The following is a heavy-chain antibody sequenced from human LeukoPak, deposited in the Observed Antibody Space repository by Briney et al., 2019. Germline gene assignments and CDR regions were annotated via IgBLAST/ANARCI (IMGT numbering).Heavy chain of an antibody. J-gene: IGHJ4*02. CDR3: ARAPHRNLLLNYDYVFDY. D-gene: IGHD3-16*01. V-gene: IGHV1-8*03. CDR1: GYTFTSYD. Sequence: ASVKVSCKASGYTFTSYDINWVRQASGQGLEWMGWMNPNSGNTDYAQKFQGRVTFTRDTSITTAYMELSNLRSEDTAVYYCARAPHRNLLLNYDYVFDYWGQGTLVTVSS. CDR2: MNPNSGNT.